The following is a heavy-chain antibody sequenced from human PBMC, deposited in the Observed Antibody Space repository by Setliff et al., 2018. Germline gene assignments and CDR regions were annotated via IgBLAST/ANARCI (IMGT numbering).Heavy chain of an antibody. D-gene: IGHD1-26*01. CDR1: GGSFSAYY. J-gene: IGHJ3*02. CDR3: AIFIVGLDAFDT. V-gene: IGHV4-34*01. Sequence: SETLSLTCAVYGGSFSAYYWRWIRQAPGKGLEWIGEINQSGSTNYNPSLKSRVTMSVDASKKQFSLKLTSVTAADTAVYYCAIFIVGLDAFDTWGQGTMVTVSS. CDR2: INQSGST.